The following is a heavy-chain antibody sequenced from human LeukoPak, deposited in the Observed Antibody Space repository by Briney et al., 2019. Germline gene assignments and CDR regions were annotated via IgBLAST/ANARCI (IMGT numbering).Heavy chain of an antibody. D-gene: IGHD2-2*01. Sequence: PSGTLSLTCTVSGGSISSGSYYWSWIRQPAGKGLEWIGRIYTSGSTNYNPSLKSRVTISVDTSKNQFSLKLSSVTAADTAVYYCARETRSNYYYYYMDVWGKGTTVTISS. CDR3: ARETRSNYYYYYMDV. CDR2: IYTSGST. CDR1: GGSISSGSYY. V-gene: IGHV4-61*02. J-gene: IGHJ6*03.